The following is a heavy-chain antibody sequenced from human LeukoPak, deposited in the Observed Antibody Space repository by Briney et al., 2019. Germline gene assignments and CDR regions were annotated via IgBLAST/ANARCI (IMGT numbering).Heavy chain of an antibody. D-gene: IGHD2-15*01. CDR1: GGSISSYY. CDR2: IYYSGST. V-gene: IGHV4-59*08. Sequence: SETLSLTCTGSGGSISSYYWSWIRQPPGKGLEWIGYIYYSGSTNYNPSLKSRVTISVDTSKNQFSLKLSSVTAADTAVYYCARLYCSGGSCYFDYWGQGTLVTVSS. CDR3: ARLYCSGGSCYFDY. J-gene: IGHJ4*02.